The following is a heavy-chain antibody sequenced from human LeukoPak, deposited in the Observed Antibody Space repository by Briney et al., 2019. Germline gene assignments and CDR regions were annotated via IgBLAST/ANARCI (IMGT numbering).Heavy chain of an antibody. CDR3: ARALRGVGASYYYGMDV. J-gene: IGHJ6*02. V-gene: IGHV3-48*02. CDR1: GFTFSTYS. D-gene: IGHD1-26*01. Sequence: PGGSLRLSCAASGFTFSTYSMNWVRQAPGKGLEWVSYISRGSTSIYYADSVKGRFTISRDNAKNSLYLQMSSLRDEDTAVYYCARALRGVGASYYYGMDVWGQGTTVTVSS. CDR2: ISRGSTSI.